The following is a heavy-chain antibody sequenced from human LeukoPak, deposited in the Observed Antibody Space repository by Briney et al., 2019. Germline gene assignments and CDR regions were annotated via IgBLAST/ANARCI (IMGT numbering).Heavy chain of an antibody. V-gene: IGHV3-20*01. CDR1: GFTFDDYG. CDR3: ARDGLGFDY. J-gene: IGHJ4*02. D-gene: IGHD3-22*01. CDR2: INSNGGST. Sequence: GGSLRLSCAASGFTFDDYGMSWVRQAPGKGLEWVSGINSNGGSTGYADSVKGRFTISRDNAKNTLYLQMKSLRAEDTAVYHCARDGLGFDYWGQGTLVTVSS.